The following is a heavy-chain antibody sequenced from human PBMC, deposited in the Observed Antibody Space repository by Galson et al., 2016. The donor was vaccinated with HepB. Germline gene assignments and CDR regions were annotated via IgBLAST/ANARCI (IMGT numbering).Heavy chain of an antibody. V-gene: IGHV3-21*01. CDR3: ARVYSSSSPTYFYGLEV. Sequence: SLRLSCAASGFTFSSYAMSWVRQAPGEGLEWVSGITGSGGNIYYADSVKGRFTVFRDNAKNSLYLQMNSLRAEDTAVYYCARVYSSSSPTYFYGLEVWGQGTTVTVSS. CDR2: ITGSGGNI. D-gene: IGHD6-6*01. CDR1: GFTFSSYA. J-gene: IGHJ6*02.